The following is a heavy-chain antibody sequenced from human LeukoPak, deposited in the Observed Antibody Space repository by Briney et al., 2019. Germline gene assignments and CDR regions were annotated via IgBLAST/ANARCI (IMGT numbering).Heavy chain of an antibody. CDR2: IYTSGST. CDR3: ARDPGGGWYYFDY. J-gene: IGHJ4*02. V-gene: IGHV4-61*02. CDR1: GGSISSGSYY. D-gene: IGHD6-19*01. Sequence: PSETLPLTCTVSGGSISSGSYYSSWIRQPAGKGLEWIGRIYTSGSTNYNPSLKSRVTISVDTSKNQFSLKLSSVTAADTAVYYCARDPGGGWYYFDYWGQGTLVTVSS.